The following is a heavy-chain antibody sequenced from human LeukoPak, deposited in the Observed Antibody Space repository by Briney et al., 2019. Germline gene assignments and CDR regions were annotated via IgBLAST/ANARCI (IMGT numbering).Heavy chain of an antibody. D-gene: IGHD3-3*02. V-gene: IGHV4-59*01. CDR2: IYYSGST. J-gene: IGHJ5*02. CDR1: GGSISSYY. Sequence: SETLSLTCTVSGGSISSYYWSWIRQPPGKGLEWIGYIYYSGSTNYNPSLKSRVTISVDTSKNQFSLKLSSVITADTAVYYCARSLAAEFDPWGQGTLVTVSS. CDR3: ARSLAAEFDP.